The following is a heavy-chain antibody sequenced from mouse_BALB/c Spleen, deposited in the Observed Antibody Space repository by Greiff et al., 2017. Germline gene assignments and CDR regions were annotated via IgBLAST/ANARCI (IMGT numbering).Heavy chain of an antibody. D-gene: IGHD2-14*01. Sequence: EVKLMESGGGLVKPGGSLKLSCAASGFTFSSFGMHWVRQAPEKGLEWVAYISSGSSTIYYADTVKGRFTISRDNPKNTLFLQMTSLRSEDTAMYYCARRYDGYYYAMDYWGQGTSVTVSS. J-gene: IGHJ4*01. CDR3: ARRYDGYYYAMDY. CDR1: GFTFSSFG. CDR2: ISSGSSTI. V-gene: IGHV5-17*02.